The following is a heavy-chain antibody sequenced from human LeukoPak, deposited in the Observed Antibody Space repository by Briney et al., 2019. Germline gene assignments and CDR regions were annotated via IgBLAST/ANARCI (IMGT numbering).Heavy chain of an antibody. CDR3: ARPGWGRDGYNLAGDAFDI. Sequence: SETLSLTCTVSGGSISSGSYYWSWIRQPAGKGLEWIGRIYTSGSTNYNPSLKSRVTISVDTSKNQFSLKLSSVTAADTAVYYCARPGWGRDGYNLAGDAFDIWGQGTMVTVSS. J-gene: IGHJ3*02. D-gene: IGHD5-24*01. CDR2: IYTSGST. CDR1: GGSISSGSYY. V-gene: IGHV4-61*02.